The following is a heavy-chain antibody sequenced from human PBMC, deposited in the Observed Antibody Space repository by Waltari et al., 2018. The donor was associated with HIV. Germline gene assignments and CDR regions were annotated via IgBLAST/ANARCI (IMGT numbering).Heavy chain of an antibody. J-gene: IGHJ5*02. Sequence: QITLKESGPTLVRPTQTLTLTCTFSGFSLSTSGVGVAWIRQPPGKALEWLALIYWDGDNLYSPSLKSRLTITKDTSKNQVVLTMTNMDPVDTATYYCAYRRSTVTTLFWFDPWGQGTLVTVSS. CDR1: GFSLSTSGVG. CDR3: AYRRSTVTTLFWFDP. D-gene: IGHD4-17*01. CDR2: IYWDGDN. V-gene: IGHV2-5*02.